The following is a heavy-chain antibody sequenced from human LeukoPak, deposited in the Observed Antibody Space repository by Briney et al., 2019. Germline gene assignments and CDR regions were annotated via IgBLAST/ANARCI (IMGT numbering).Heavy chain of an antibody. Sequence: SETLSLTCTVSGGSISSSIYYWGWIHQPPGKGLEWIGSIYYSGSTYYNPSLKRGATISVDTSKNQFSLKLSSVTAADTAVYYCARHVTGAGSGWFDPWGQGTLVTVSS. CDR2: IYYSGST. V-gene: IGHV4-39*01. J-gene: IGHJ5*02. CDR3: ARHVTGAGSGWFDP. D-gene: IGHD1-26*01. CDR1: GGSISSSIYY.